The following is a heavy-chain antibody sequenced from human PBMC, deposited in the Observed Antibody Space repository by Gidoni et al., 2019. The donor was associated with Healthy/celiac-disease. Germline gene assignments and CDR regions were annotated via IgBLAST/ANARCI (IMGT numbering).Heavy chain of an antibody. D-gene: IGHD5-18*01. J-gene: IGHJ4*02. CDR2: ISWNSGSI. V-gene: IGHV3-9*01. CDR3: AKEGDSYGLDY. Sequence: EVQLVESGGGLVQPGRSLILSCAASGFTFDDYARHWVRQAPGKGLEWVSGISWNSGSIGYADSVKGRFTISRDNAKNSLYLQMNSLRAEDTALYYCAKEGDSYGLDYWGQGTLVTVSS. CDR1: GFTFDDYA.